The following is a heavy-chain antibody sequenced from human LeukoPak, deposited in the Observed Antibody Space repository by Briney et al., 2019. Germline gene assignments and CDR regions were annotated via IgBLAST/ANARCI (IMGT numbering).Heavy chain of an antibody. CDR1: GFSFRNYA. J-gene: IGHJ4*02. CDR2: ISNSGGST. V-gene: IGHV3-23*01. D-gene: IGHD3-10*01. Sequence: PGGSLRLSCAASGFSFRNYAMSWVRQAPGKGLEWVSAISNSGGSTYYADSVKGRFTISRDNSKNTLYLQMNSLRAEDTAVYYCAKDREVGYYYGSGSYGDLDYWGQGTLVTVSS. CDR3: AKDREVGYYYGSGSYGDLDY.